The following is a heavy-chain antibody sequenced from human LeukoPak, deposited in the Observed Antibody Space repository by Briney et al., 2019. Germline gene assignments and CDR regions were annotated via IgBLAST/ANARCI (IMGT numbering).Heavy chain of an antibody. V-gene: IGHV1-69*13. Sequence: ASVKVSCKASGGTFSSYAISWVRQAPGQGLEWMGGIIPIFGTASYAQKFQGRVTITADESTSTAYMELSGLRSEDTAVYYCATPDYGDAPFDYWGQGTLVTVSS. CDR2: IIPIFGTA. J-gene: IGHJ4*02. CDR3: ATPDYGDAPFDY. D-gene: IGHD4-17*01. CDR1: GGTFSSYA.